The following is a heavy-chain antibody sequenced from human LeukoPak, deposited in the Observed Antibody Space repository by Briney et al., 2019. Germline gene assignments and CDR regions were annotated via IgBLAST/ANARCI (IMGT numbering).Heavy chain of an antibody. V-gene: IGHV1-69*13. J-gene: IGHJ4*02. Sequence: SVKVSCKASGGTFSSYGINWVRQAPGQGLEWMGGIVPMYGTRNYAQKFQGRVIITADESTTTAYMELRSLRYEDTAVYYCARETSNYYYFDSWGQGTLVTVSS. CDR1: GGTFSSYG. D-gene: IGHD4-11*01. CDR2: IVPMYGTR. CDR3: ARETSNYYYFDS.